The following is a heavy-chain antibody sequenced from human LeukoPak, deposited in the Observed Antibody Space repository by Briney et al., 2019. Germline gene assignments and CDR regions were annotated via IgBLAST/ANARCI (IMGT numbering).Heavy chain of an antibody. CDR2: ISSGGSTI. J-gene: IGHJ5*02. CDR1: GFTFSSHE. CDR3: ARHVWFDP. V-gene: IGHV3-48*03. Sequence: GSPRLSCAASGFTFSSHEMNWVCQPPGKGLEWVSYISSGGSTIYYADSVKGRFTVSRDNAKNSLYLQMNSLRAEDTALYYCARHVWFDPWGRGTLVTVSS.